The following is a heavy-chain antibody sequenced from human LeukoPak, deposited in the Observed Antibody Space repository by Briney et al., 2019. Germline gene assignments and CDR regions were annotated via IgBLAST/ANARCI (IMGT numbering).Heavy chain of an antibody. D-gene: IGHD5-24*01. Sequence: SETLSLTCAVYGGSFSGYYWSWIRQPPGKGLEWIGEINHSGSTNYNPSLKSRVTISVDTSKNQFSLKLSSVTAADTAVYYCARAGSRWLPRTPCFDYWGQGTLVTVS. CDR2: INHSGST. V-gene: IGHV4-34*01. J-gene: IGHJ4*02. CDR3: ARAGSRWLPRTPCFDY. CDR1: GGSFSGYY.